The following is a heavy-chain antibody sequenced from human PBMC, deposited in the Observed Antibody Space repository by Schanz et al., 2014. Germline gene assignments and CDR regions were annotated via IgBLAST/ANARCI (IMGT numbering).Heavy chain of an antibody. Sequence: EVQLVESGGGLVQPGGSLRLSCGGSGFTFSKYWMSWVRQAPGKGLEWVANIKQDGSEKYYVDAVKGRFTISRDNAKNSIYLYMKRKRREAADADLCARAKYRGKASRAYWGQGTLVTVSS. CDR2: IKQDGSEK. CDR1: GFTFSKYW. CDR3: ARAKYRGKASRAY. D-gene: IGHD3-16*01. V-gene: IGHV3-7*04. J-gene: IGHJ4*02.